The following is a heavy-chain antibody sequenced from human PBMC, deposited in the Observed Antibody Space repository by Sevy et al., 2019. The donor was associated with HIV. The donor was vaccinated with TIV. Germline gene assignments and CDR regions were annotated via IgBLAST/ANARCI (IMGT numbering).Heavy chain of an antibody. CDR3: TTDTSTGYFDWLLDFDY. Sequence: GGSLRLSCAASGFTFSSAWMSWVRQAPGKGLEWVCRIQSKTDGGTTDYAASVKGRFTISRVDSVNTLNLQMNSLTTGVTAVYSCTTDTSTGYFDWLLDFDYWGQGTLVTVSS. CDR1: GFTFSSAW. J-gene: IGHJ4*02. CDR2: IQSKTDGGTT. D-gene: IGHD3-9*01. V-gene: IGHV3-15*01.